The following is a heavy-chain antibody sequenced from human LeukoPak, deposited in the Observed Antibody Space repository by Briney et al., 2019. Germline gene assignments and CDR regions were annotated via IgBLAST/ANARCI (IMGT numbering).Heavy chain of an antibody. CDR1: GFSFSSYW. J-gene: IGHJ6*02. V-gene: IGHV3-74*01. Sequence: GGSLRLSCAASGFSFSSYWMHWVRQVPGKGLVWVSRINSDGTSVRYADSVKGRFTISRDNAKNTLYLQMNSLRAEDTGVYYCGRSHYYDSSGNFYYYYAMDVWGQGPRSPSP. CDR2: INSDGTSV. D-gene: IGHD3-22*01. CDR3: GRSHYYDSSGNFYYYYAMDV.